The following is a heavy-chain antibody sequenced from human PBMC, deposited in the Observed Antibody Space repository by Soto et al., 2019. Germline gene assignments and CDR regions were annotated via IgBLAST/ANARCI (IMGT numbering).Heavy chain of an antibody. D-gene: IGHD3-3*01. V-gene: IGHV4-30-4*01. CDR1: GGSISSDNYF. CDR2: IYYKGSA. CDR3: AREVNVPVVADAFDI. Sequence: QVQLEESGPGLVKPLQTLSLTCTVSGGSISSDNYFWSWIRQLPGKGLEWIGYIYYKGSAYYNPSLPXXXXXXXXXXXXXXXXXXXXXXXXXXAVYYCAREVNVPVVADAFDIWCQGTMVTVSS. J-gene: IGHJ3*02.